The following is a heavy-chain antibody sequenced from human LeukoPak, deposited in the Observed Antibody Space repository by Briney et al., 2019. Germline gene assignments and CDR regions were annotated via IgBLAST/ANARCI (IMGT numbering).Heavy chain of an antibody. CDR2: ISGSGGST. CDR1: GFTFSSYA. CDR3: AKSSLRYCSGGSCFY. Sequence: PGGSLRLSCAASGFTFSSYAMSWVRQAPGKGLEWVSAISGSGGSTYYADSVKGRFTISRDNSKNTLYLQMNSLRAEDTAVYYCAKSSLRYCSGGSCFYWGQGTLVTVSS. J-gene: IGHJ4*02. D-gene: IGHD2-15*01. V-gene: IGHV3-23*01.